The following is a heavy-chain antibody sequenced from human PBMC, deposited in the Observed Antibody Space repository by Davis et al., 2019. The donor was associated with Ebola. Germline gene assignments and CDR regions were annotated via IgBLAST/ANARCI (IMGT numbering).Heavy chain of an antibody. D-gene: IGHD3-10*01. V-gene: IGHV1-18*01. CDR2: VSFYNGNT. CDR3: ARATMIRGQNRFDP. J-gene: IGHJ5*02. CDR1: GYTFSRDG. Sequence: AASVKVSCKASGYTFSRDGISWVRLAPGQGLEWMGWVSFYNGNTRYAEQFQGRVTMTTDTSSSTAYMELRSLRSDDTAVYYCARATMIRGQNRFDPWGQGTLVTVSS.